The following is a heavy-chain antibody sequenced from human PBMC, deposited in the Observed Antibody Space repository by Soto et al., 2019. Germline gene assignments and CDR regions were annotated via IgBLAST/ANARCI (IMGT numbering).Heavy chain of an antibody. D-gene: IGHD3-10*01. CDR2: ISYDGSNK. CDR1: GFTFSSYG. Sequence: GESLKISCAASGFTFSSYGMHWVRQAPGKGLEWVAVISYDGSNKYYADSVKGRFTISRDNSKNTLYLQMNSLRAEDTAVYYCAKDLARRVRGASYYFDYWGQGTLVTVSS. CDR3: AKDLARRVRGASYYFDY. V-gene: IGHV3-30*18. J-gene: IGHJ4*02.